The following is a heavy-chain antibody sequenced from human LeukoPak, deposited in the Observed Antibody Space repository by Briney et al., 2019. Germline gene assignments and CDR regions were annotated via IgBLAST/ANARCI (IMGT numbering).Heavy chain of an antibody. V-gene: IGHV4-34*01. J-gene: IGHJ5*02. CDR1: GGSFSGYY. CDR2: INHSGST. D-gene: IGHD6-6*01. CDR3: ARQPHRKSRSSQSRSPPWVSPEFDP. Sequence: PSETLSLTCAVYGGSFSGYYWSWIRQPPGKGLEWIGEINHSGSTNYNPSLKSRVTISVDTSKNQFSLKLSSVTAADTAVYYCARQPHRKSRSSQSRSPPWVSPEFDPWGQGTLVNLSS.